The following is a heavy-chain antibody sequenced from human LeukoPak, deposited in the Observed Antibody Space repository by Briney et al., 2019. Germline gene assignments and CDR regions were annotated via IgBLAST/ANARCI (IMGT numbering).Heavy chain of an antibody. CDR3: ARDDNYGIFVNVDY. V-gene: IGHV1-2*02. D-gene: IGHD4-11*01. Sequence: GASVKVSCKASGYTFTGYYMHWVRQAPGQGPEWMGWISTSTGDTKYTQKFQGRVTLTTDTSTSTAYMELSSLRSDDTAVYYCARDDNYGIFVNVDYWGQGTLVTVSS. CDR1: GYTFTGYY. CDR2: ISTSTGDT. J-gene: IGHJ4*02.